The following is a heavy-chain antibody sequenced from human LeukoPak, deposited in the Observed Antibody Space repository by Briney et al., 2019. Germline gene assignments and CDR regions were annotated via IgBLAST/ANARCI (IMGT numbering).Heavy chain of an antibody. J-gene: IGHJ4*02. V-gene: IGHV3-48*01. CDR1: GFTFSTYS. Sequence: GGSLRLSCAASGFTFSTYSMNWVRQAPGKGLEWVSYISSSSSTIYYADSVKGRFTISRDNAKNSLYLQMNSLRAGDTAVYYCARGSTYYDSSGQVPFDYWGQGTLVTVSS. D-gene: IGHD3-22*01. CDR3: ARGSTYYDSSGQVPFDY. CDR2: ISSSSSTI.